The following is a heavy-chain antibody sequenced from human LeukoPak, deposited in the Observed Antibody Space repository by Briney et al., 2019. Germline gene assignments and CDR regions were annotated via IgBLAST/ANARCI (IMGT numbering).Heavy chain of an antibody. D-gene: IGHD3-22*01. CDR1: GFTFSSYW. J-gene: IGHJ4*02. CDR2: IKQDGSEK. Sequence: GGSLRLSCAASGFTFSSYWMSWVRQAPGKGLEWVANIKQDGSEKYYVDSVKGRFTISRDNAKNSLYLQVNSLRADDTAVYYCARDAPYYYDSSGYSPRYFDYWGQGTLVTVSS. V-gene: IGHV3-7*04. CDR3: ARDAPYYYDSSGYSPRYFDY.